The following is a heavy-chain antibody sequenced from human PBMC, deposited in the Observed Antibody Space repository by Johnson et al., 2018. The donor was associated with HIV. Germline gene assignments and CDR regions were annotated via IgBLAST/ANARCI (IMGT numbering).Heavy chain of an antibody. CDR3: PVDTEAFDI. Sequence: QVQLVESGEGVVQPGRSMRLSCAASGFTFSDYYMSWIRQAPGKGLEWVSYISSSGSTIYYADSVKGRFTISKDNSKNTLYLQMNSLRAEDTAVYYCPVDTEAFDIWGQGTMVTVSS. D-gene: IGHD1-14*01. CDR2: ISSSGSTI. J-gene: IGHJ3*02. CDR1: GFTFSDYY. V-gene: IGHV3-11*04.